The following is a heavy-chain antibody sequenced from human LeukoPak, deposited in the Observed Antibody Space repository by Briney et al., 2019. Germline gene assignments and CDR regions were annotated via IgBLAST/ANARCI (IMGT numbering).Heavy chain of an antibody. CDR1: GYTFTGYY. V-gene: IGHV1-2*02. D-gene: IGHD5-12*01. Sequence: GASVKVSCKASGYTFTGYYMHWVRQAPGHGLEWMGWINPNSGGTNYAQKFQGRVTMTRDTSISTAYMELNRLRSDDTAVYYCARDASSGYDTNYDYWGQGTLVTVSS. J-gene: IGHJ4*02. CDR2: INPNSGGT. CDR3: ARDASSGYDTNYDY.